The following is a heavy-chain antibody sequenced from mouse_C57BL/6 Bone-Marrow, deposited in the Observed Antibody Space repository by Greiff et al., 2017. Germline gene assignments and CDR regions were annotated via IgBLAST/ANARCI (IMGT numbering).Heavy chain of an antibody. D-gene: IGHD2-1*01. J-gene: IGHJ1*03. CDR2: IDPNSGGT. V-gene: IGHV1-72*01. CDR3: AHGNYFYWYFAV. CDR1: GYTFTSYW. Sequence: QVQLKQPGAELVRPGTSVKLSCKASGYTFTSYWMHWVKQRPGQGLEWIGRIDPNSGGTKYNEKFKSKATLTVDKPSSTAYMQLSSLTSEDSAVYYCAHGNYFYWYFAVWGTGTTVTVSS.